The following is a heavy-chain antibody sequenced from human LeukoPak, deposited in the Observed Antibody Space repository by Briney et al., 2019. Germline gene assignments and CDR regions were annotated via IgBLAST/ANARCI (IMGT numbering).Heavy chain of an antibody. CDR3: AKGIYSSCWSYFDY. CDR1: GFTFSNSA. CDR2: LSGSGITT. V-gene: IGHV3-23*01. J-gene: IGHJ4*01. Sequence: GGSLRLSCAASGFTFSNSAMSWVRQATGKGLEWVSTLSGSGITTYYADCVKGRFTISRDNSKNTLYLRMNSLRAEDTAVYYCAKGIYSSCWSYFDYWGHGTLVTVSS. D-gene: IGHD6-19*01.